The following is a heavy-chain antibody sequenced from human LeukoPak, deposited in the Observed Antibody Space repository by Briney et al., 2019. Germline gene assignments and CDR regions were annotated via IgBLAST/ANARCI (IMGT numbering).Heavy chain of an antibody. J-gene: IGHJ4*02. CDR2: IYSGDST. Sequence: GGSLRLSCAVSGFTVRSNYMSWVRQAPGKGLEWVSIIYSGDSTFYADSVKGRFTISRDNSNTLYLQMNSLRAEDTAVYYCARERDMRGYFDYWGQGTLVTVSS. V-gene: IGHV3-66*01. CDR1: GFTVRSNY. CDR3: ARERDMRGYFDY. D-gene: IGHD3-10*01.